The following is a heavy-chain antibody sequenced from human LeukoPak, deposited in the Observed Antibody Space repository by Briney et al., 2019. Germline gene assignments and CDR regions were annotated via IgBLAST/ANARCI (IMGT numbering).Heavy chain of an antibody. V-gene: IGHV3-21*01. Sequence: PGGSLRLSCAASGFTFSSYSMNWVRQAPGKGLEWVSSISSSSSYIYYADSVKGRFTISRDNAKNSLYLQMNSLRAEDTAVYYCARDRGGYDPEYYYYYYGMDVWGKGTTVTVSS. CDR1: GFTFSSYS. CDR3: ARDRGGYDPEYYYYYYGMDV. CDR2: ISSSSSYI. D-gene: IGHD5-12*01. J-gene: IGHJ6*04.